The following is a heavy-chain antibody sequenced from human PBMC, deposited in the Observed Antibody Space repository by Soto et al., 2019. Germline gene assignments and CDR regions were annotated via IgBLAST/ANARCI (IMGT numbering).Heavy chain of an antibody. CDR3: AKDLDYYYYGMDV. CDR1: GFTFSSYG. V-gene: IGHV3-30*18. CDR2: ISYDGSNK. J-gene: IGHJ6*02. Sequence: QVQLVESGGGVVQPGRSLRLSCAASGFTFSSYGMHWVRQAPGKGREWVAVISYDGSNKYYADSVKGRFTISRDNSKNTLYLQMNSLRAEDTPVYYCAKDLDYYYYGMDVWGHGTTVTVSS.